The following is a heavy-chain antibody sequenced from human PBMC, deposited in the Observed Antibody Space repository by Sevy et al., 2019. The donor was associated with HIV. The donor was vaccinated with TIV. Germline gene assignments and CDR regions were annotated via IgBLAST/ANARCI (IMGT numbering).Heavy chain of an antibody. D-gene: IGHD1-26*01. CDR2: IRQDGSEK. CDR3: ASSRTTSFGWD. V-gene: IGHV3-7*01. CDR1: GFTVNKYW. J-gene: IGHJ4*02. Sequence: GGSLRLSCAASGFTVNKYWMSWVRQAPGKGLEWVANIRQDGSEKYYVESVKGRFTISRDNAKNSLFLQMNSLRAEDTAVYYCASSRTTSFGWDWGQGTLVTVSS.